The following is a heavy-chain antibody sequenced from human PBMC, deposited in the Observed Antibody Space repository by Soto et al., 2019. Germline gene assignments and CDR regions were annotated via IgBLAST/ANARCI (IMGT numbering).Heavy chain of an antibody. V-gene: IGHV3-30-3*01. CDR3: ARGSPAYFDY. CDR2: ISYDGSNK. J-gene: IGHJ4*02. Sequence: GGSLRLSCAASGFTFSSYAMHWVRQAPGKGLEWVAVISYDGSNKYYADSVKGRFTISRDNSKNTLYLQMNSLRAEDTAVYYCARGSPAYFDYWGQGTLVTVSS. CDR1: GFTFSSYA.